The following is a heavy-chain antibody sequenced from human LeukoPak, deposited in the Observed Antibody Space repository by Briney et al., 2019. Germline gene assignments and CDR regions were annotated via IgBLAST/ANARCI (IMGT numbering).Heavy chain of an antibody. D-gene: IGHD6-13*01. CDR3: TTETIAAAANDAFDI. V-gene: IGHV3-53*01. J-gene: IGHJ3*02. Sequence: GGSLRLSCAASGFTVSSNYMSWVRQAPGKGLEWVSVIYSGGSTYYADSVKGRFTISRDSSKNTLYLQMNSLRAEDTAVYYCTTETIAAAANDAFDIWGQGTMVTVSS. CDR1: GFTVSSNY. CDR2: IYSGGST.